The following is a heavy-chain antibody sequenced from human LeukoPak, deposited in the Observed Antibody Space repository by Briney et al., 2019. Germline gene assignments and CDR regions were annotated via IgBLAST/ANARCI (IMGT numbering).Heavy chain of an antibody. D-gene: IGHD4-17*01. J-gene: IGHJ4*02. Sequence: GGSPRLSCAASGFTFSNAWMSWVRQAPGKGLEWVGRIKSKTDGGTTDYAAPVKGRFTISRDDSKNTLYLQMNSLKTEDTAVYYCTTAYDYGDPYYFDYWGQGTLVTVSS. CDR2: IKSKTDGGTT. V-gene: IGHV3-15*01. CDR3: TTAYDYGDPYYFDY. CDR1: GFTFSNAW.